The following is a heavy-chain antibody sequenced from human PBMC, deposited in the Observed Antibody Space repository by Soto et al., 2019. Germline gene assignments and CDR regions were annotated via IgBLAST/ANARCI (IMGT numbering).Heavy chain of an antibody. CDR3: ARCYCSGGNCYVFDY. D-gene: IGHD2-15*01. CDR2: IIPIFGTA. J-gene: IGHJ4*02. CDR1: GGTFSSYA. V-gene: IGHV1-69*13. Sequence: ASVKVSCKASGGTFSSYAISWVRQAPGQGLEWMGGIIPIFGTANYAQKFQGRVTITADESTSTAYMELSSLRSEDTAVYYCARCYCSGGNCYVFDYRAQRTLVTVSA.